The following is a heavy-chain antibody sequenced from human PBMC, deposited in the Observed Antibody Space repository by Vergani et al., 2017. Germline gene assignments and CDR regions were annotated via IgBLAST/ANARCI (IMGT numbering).Heavy chain of an antibody. CDR2: ISGSGGST. V-gene: IGHV3-23*01. CDR3: AKDFHSGYDLEEGPFDY. CDR1: GFTFSSYA. J-gene: IGHJ4*02. D-gene: IGHD5-12*01. Sequence: VQLLESGGGLVQPGGSLRLSCAASGFTFSSYAMSWVRQAPGKGLEWVSAISGSGGSTYYADSVKGRFTISRDNSKNTLYLQMNSLRAEDTAVYYCAKDFHSGYDLEEGPFDYWGQGTLVTVSS.